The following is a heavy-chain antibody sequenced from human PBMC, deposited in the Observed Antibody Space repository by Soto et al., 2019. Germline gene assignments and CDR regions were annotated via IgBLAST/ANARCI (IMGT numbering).Heavy chain of an antibody. CDR2: IYYSGST. D-gene: IGHD3-22*01. CDR1: GGSISSSSYY. CDR3: ARRLYYDSSGFEGGGMDV. Sequence: PSETLSLTCTVSGGSISSSSYYWGWIRQPPGKGLEWIGSIYYSGSTYYNPSLKNRVTISVDTSKNQFSMKLSSVTAADTAVYYCARRLYYDSSGFEGGGMDVWGQGTTVS. V-gene: IGHV4-39*01. J-gene: IGHJ6*02.